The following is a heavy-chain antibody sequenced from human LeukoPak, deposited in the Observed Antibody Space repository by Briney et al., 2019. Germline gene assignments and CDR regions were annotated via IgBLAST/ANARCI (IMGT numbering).Heavy chain of an antibody. CDR3: ARGREWSWFDP. V-gene: IGHV4-59*01. CDR2: IYYSGST. CDR1: GGSISSYY. Sequence: SETLSLTCTVSGGSISSYYWSWIRQPPGKGLEWIGYIYYSGSTNCNPSLKSRVTISVDTSKNQFSLKLSSVTAADTAVYYCARGREWSWFDPWGQGTLVTVSS. J-gene: IGHJ5*02. D-gene: IGHD3-3*01.